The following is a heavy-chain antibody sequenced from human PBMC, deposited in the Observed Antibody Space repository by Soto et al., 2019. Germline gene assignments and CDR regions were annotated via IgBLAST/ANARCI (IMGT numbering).Heavy chain of an antibody. Sequence: PSQTLSLTCAISGDSVSSNSAAWNWIRQSPSRGLEWLGRTYYRSKWYNDYAVSVKSRITINPDTSKNQFSLQLNSVTPEDTAVYYCARXTFRSYSGRYYYYGTDVWGQGTTVTVSS. J-gene: IGHJ6*02. CDR3: ARXTFRSYSGRYYYYGTDV. CDR2: TYYRSKWYN. CDR1: GDSVSSNSAA. V-gene: IGHV6-1*01. D-gene: IGHD1-26*01.